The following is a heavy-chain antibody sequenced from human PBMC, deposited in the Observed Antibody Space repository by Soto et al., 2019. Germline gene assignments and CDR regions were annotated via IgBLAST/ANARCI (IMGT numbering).Heavy chain of an antibody. V-gene: IGHV1-69*12. CDR3: ARVTTVTEYFQH. CDR1: GGTFSSYA. J-gene: IGHJ1*01. D-gene: IGHD4-17*01. CDR2: IIPIFGTA. Sequence: QVQLVQSGAEVKKPGSSVKVSCKASGGTFSSYAISWVRQAPGQGLEWMGGIIPIFGTAHYARKFQGRVTMTADESTSTAYMELSSLRSEDTAVYYCARVTTVTEYFQHWGQGTLVTVSS.